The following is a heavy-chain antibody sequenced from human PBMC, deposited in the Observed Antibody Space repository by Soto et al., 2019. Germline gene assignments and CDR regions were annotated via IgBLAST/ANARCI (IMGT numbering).Heavy chain of an antibody. J-gene: IGHJ6*02. Sequence: GASVKVSCKASGGTFSSYAISWVRQAPGQGLEWMGGVTPIFGTANYAQKFQGRVTITADESTSTAYMELSSLGSEDTAVYYCARGPSEYYYGSGSYYGMDVWGQGTTVTVSS. V-gene: IGHV1-69*13. CDR2: VTPIFGTA. CDR3: ARGPSEYYYGSGSYYGMDV. CDR1: GGTFSSYA. D-gene: IGHD3-10*01.